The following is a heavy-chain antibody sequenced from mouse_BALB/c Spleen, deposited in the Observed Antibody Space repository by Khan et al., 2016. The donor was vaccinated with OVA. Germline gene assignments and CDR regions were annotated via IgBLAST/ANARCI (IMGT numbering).Heavy chain of an antibody. Sequence: VQLVESGAELAQPGASVKMSCKASGYTFTSYWMHWVKQRPGQGLEWIGYINPTSGYTDYNEKFKDQATLSADKSYSTAYMQLSSLTSEDSAVYYCTRDRIDYWGQGTTLTVSS. CDR1: GYTFTSYW. CDR3: TRDRIDY. CDR2: INPTSGYT. V-gene: IGHV1-7*01. J-gene: IGHJ2*01.